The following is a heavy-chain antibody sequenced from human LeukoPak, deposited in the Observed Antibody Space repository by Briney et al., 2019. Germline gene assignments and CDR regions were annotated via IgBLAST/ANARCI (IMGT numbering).Heavy chain of an antibody. V-gene: IGHV3-53*01. Sequence: PGGSLRLSXAASGFTVSSSYMSWVRQAQGKGLEWVSLIYSGGSTYYAASVKGRFTISRDNSKNTLYLQMNSLRPEDTAVYYCAKGYNYAYEYWGQGTLVTVSS. CDR3: AKGYNYAYEY. D-gene: IGHD5-18*01. J-gene: IGHJ4*02. CDR2: IYSGGST. CDR1: GFTVSSSY.